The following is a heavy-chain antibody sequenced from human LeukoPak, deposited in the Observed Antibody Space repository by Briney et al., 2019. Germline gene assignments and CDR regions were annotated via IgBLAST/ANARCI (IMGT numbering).Heavy chain of an antibody. V-gene: IGHV3-30*04. Sequence: GGSLRLSCAASGFTFSSYAMHWVRQAPGKGLEWVAVISYDGSNKYYADSVKGRFTISRDNSKNTLYLQVNSLRAEDTAVYYCARDVGYYGSGTRNGGVDYWGQGTLVTVSS. CDR1: GFTFSSYA. J-gene: IGHJ4*02. CDR3: ARDVGYYGSGTRNGGVDY. D-gene: IGHD3-10*01. CDR2: ISYDGSNK.